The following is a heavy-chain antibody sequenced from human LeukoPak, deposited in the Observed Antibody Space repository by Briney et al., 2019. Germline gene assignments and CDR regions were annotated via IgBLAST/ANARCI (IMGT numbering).Heavy chain of an antibody. V-gene: IGHV1-18*04. CDR1: GYTFTGYY. J-gene: IGHJ4*02. D-gene: IGHD5-18*01. CDR2: ISAYNGNT. CDR3: ARVSRWIQLWFFDY. Sequence: ASVKVSCKASGYTFTGYYMHWVRQAPGQGLEWMGWISAYNGNTNYAQKLQGRVTMTTDTSTSTAYMELRSLRSDDTAVYYCARVSRWIQLWFFDYWGQGTLVTVSS.